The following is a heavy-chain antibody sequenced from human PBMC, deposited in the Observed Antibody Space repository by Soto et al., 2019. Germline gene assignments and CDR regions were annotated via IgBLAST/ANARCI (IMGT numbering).Heavy chain of an antibody. Sequence: QEQLEQSGAEVKNPGASVKISCKTYGYIFTDYFIHWVRQAPGQGLEWMGLVKSSGGGAVYAQDLQVRVTMTRDTSTSTAYMEVSRLRLADTAVYFCAREEAYCQSSRDYWLSSFDLWGQGTPVTVSS. V-gene: IGHV1-46*04. D-gene: IGHD3-16*02. CDR2: VKSSGGGA. J-gene: IGHJ4*02. CDR1: GYIFTDYF. CDR3: AREEAYCQSSRDYWLSSFDL.